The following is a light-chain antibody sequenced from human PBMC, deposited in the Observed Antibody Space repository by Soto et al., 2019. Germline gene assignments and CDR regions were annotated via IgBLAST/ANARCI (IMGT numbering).Light chain of an antibody. J-gene: IGKJ2*03. CDR2: DAS. CDR1: QSVNSY. V-gene: IGKV3-11*01. CDR3: QQRNNWQS. Sequence: EIVLTQSPATLSLSPGEGATLSCRASQSVNSYLAWYQQKPGQAPRLLIYDASNMATGIPARFSGSGSGTDFTLTISSLEPEDFAVYYCQQRNNWQSFGQGTILEI.